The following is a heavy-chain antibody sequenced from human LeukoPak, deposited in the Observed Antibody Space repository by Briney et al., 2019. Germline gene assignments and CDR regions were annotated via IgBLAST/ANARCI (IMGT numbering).Heavy chain of an antibody. D-gene: IGHD6-13*01. Sequence: SETLSLTCAVYGGSFSGYYWSWIRQPPGKGLEWIGEINHSGSANYNPSLKSRVTISVDTSKNQFSLKLSSVTAADTAVYYCARHLAAAGSWMGGWGQGTLVTVSS. CDR1: GGSFSGYY. V-gene: IGHV4-34*01. J-gene: IGHJ4*02. CDR2: INHSGSA. CDR3: ARHLAAAGSWMGG.